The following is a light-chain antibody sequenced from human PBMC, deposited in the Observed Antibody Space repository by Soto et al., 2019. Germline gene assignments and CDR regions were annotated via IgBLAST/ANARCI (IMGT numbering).Light chain of an antibody. J-gene: IGKJ3*01. V-gene: IGKV4-1*01. CDR1: QSVLDRSNNKHC. Sequence: DIVMTQSPDSLAVSLGERATINCKSSQSVLDRSNNKHCLAWFQQKPGQPPKLLIYWASTRESGVPDRFSGSGSGTDFTLTISSLQAEDVAVYYCQQHYPTLFTFGPGTKADLK. CDR3: QQHYPTLFT. CDR2: WAS.